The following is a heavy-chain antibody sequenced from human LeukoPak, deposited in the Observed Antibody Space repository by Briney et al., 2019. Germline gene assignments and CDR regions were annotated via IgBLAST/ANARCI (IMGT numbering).Heavy chain of an antibody. J-gene: IGHJ6*02. V-gene: IGHV5-51*01. D-gene: IGHD5-24*01. CDR2: IYSDESLI. CDR3: GRYGLSGNGYTSYFYYGMDF. CDR1: GYSFSKYW. Sequence: GESLKISCTASGYSFSKYWIGWVRQTPGKGLEWMGFIYSDESLIRYSPSFEGQVTISADNSINTAYLQWNSLKASDTAMYYCGRYGLSGNGYTSYFYYGMDFWGQGTAVTVSS.